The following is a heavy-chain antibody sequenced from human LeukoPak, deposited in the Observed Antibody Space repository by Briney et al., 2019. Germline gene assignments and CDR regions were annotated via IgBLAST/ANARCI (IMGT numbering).Heavy chain of an antibody. V-gene: IGHV4-59*01. Sequence: ASETLSLTCTVSGGTISGYYWSWIRQPPGQGLEWIGNVHYSGTTNYSPSLKSRVTISVDSSKKQFSLKLTSVTAADTAVYYCARGGRSGSSTNYFDNGGRGPWSPSPQ. CDR2: VHYSGTT. CDR3: ARGGRSGSSTNYFD. J-gene: IGHJ4*02. D-gene: IGHD1-26*01. CDR1: GGTISGYY.